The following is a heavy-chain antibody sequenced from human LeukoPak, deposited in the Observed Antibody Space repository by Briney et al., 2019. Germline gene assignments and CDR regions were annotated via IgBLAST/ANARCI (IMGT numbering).Heavy chain of an antibody. CDR1: GYSFVLYG. CDR2: ISTYNGNT. J-gene: IGHJ6*03. V-gene: IGHV1-18*01. CDR3: ARVDVGGDYIWALYYYYYMDV. D-gene: IGHD4-17*01. Sequence: GASVKVSCKASGYSFVLYGISWVRQAPGQGPEWMGWISTYNGNTKYAEKFQGRVTMTTDTSTSTAYMELRSLRSDDTAVYYCARVDVGGDYIWALYYYYYMDVWGKGTTVIVSS.